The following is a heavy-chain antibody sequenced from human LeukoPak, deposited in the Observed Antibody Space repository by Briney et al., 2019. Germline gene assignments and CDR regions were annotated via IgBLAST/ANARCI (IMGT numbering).Heavy chain of an antibody. CDR1: GYTFTSYY. CDR2: INPSGGST. V-gene: IGHV1-46*01. Sequence: GASVKVSCKASGYTFTSYYMHWVRQAPGQGLEWMGIINPSGGSTSYAQKFQGRVTMTRDMSTSTVYMELSRLRSDDTAVYYCARDGPAWFGEFLGIDYWGQGTLVTVSS. D-gene: IGHD3-10*01. CDR3: ARDGPAWFGEFLGIDY. J-gene: IGHJ4*02.